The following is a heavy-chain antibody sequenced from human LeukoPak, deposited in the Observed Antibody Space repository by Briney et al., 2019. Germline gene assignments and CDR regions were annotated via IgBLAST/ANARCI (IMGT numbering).Heavy chain of an antibody. CDR2: IIPIFGTA. V-gene: IGHV1-69*06. J-gene: IGHJ5*02. CDR3: ARDQSIGAGTFWFGP. Sequence: SVKVSCKASGGTFSSYAISWVRQAPGQGLEWMGGIIPIFGTANYAQKFQGRVTITADKSTSTAYMELSSLRSEDTAVYYCARDQSIGAGTFWFGPWGQGTLVTVSS. D-gene: IGHD6-13*01. CDR1: GGTFSSYA.